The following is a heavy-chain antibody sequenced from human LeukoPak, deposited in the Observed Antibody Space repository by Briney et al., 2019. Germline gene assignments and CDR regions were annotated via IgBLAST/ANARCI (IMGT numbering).Heavy chain of an antibody. CDR1: GGTFSSYA. D-gene: IGHD4-17*01. V-gene: IGHV1-69*04. CDR2: IIPILGIA. CDR3: ARDPDYGDYGGWFDP. J-gene: IGHJ5*02. Sequence: ASVKVSCKASGGTFSSYAISWVRQAPGQGLEWMGRIIPILGIANYAQKFQGRVTITADKSTSTAYMELSSLRSEDTAVYYCARDPDYGDYGGWFDPWGQGTLVTVSS.